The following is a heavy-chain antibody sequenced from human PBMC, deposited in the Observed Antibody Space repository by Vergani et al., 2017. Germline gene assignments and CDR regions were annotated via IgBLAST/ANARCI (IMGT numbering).Heavy chain of an antibody. V-gene: IGHV3-11*05. D-gene: IGHD1-26*01. CDR3: ARDKWWEPFDY. J-gene: IGHJ4*02. CDR1: GFTFSDYY. CDR2: ISSSSSYT. Sequence: QVQLVESGGGLVKPGGSLRLSCAASGFTFSDYYMSWIRQAPGKGLEWVSYISSSSSYTNYADSVKGRFTISRDNAKNSLYLQMNSLRAEDTAGYYCARDKWWEPFDYWGQGTLVTVSA.